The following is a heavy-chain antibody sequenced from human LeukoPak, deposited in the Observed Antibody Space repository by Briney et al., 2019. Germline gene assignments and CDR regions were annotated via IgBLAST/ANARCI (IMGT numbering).Heavy chain of an antibody. J-gene: IGHJ4*02. V-gene: IGHV4-4*07. Sequence: SETLCLTCTDSGGSISSYYWSWIRQPAGKGLEWIGRIYNSGSTNYNPSLKSRVTMSVDTSKNQFSLKLSTVTAADTAVYYCARDQSGTHEYWGQGTLVTDSS. CDR2: IYNSGST. CDR3: ARDQSGTHEY. CDR1: GGSISSYY.